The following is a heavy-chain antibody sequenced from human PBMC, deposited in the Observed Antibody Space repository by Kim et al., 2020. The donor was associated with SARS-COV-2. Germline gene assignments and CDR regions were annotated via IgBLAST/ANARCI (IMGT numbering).Heavy chain of an antibody. V-gene: IGHV4-34*01. J-gene: IGHJ3*02. D-gene: IGHD3-22*01. Sequence: LKGRVTISVDTSKNQFSLKLSSVTAADTAVYYCAREVDSSGYSEDDAFDIWGQGTMVTVSS. CDR3: AREVDSSGYSEDDAFDI.